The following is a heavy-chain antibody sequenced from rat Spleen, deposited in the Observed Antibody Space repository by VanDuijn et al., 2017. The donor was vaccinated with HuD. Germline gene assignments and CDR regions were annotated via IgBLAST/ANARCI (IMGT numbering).Heavy chain of an antibody. CDR2: ISAGGGST. V-gene: IGHV5-27*01. D-gene: IGHD1-6*01. CDR3: ARRKLYYGFDY. Sequence: EVQLVESGGGLVQPGRSLKLSCAASGFTFINYYMAWVRQAPTKGLEWVAYISAGGGSTYYSDSVKGRFTISRDNAEDTVYLQMNGLRSEDTATYYCARRKLYYGFDYWGQGVMVTVSS. CDR1: GFTFINYY. J-gene: IGHJ2*01.